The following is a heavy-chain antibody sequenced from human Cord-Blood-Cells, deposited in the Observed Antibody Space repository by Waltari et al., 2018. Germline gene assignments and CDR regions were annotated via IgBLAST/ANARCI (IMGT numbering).Heavy chain of an antibody. CDR3: AREAGDCTGGVCFDY. D-gene: IGHD2-8*02. CDR2: IRAYNGNT. J-gene: IGHJ4*02. V-gene: IGHV1-18*01. Sequence: QVQLVQSGAEVKKPGASVKVSCKASGYTFTSYGISWVRQAPGQGLEWMGGIRAYNGNTNYAPKLQGRGTMTPDTSTSTAYMELRSLRAADTAVYYCAREAGDCTGGVCFDYWGQGTLVTVSS. CDR1: GYTFTSYG.